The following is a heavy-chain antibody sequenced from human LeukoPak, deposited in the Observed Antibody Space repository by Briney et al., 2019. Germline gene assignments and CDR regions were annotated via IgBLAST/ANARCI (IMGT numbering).Heavy chain of an antibody. V-gene: IGHV3-7*01. CDR3: ARGLGYSYGNGDY. D-gene: IGHD5-18*01. Sequence: GGSLRLSCAASGFTLSGYWMSWVRQAPGKGLQWVANIKQDGSEKYYVDSVKGRYTISRDNAKNSLYLQMNSPRVEDTAVYYCARGLGYSYGNGDYWGQGTLVTVSS. CDR1: GFTLSGYW. J-gene: IGHJ4*02. CDR2: IKQDGSEK.